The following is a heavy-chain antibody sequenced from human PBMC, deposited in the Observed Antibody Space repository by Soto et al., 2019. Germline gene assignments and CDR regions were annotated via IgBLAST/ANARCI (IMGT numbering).Heavy chain of an antibody. V-gene: IGHV3-23*01. CDR2: ISGSGGST. CDR3: AKVSTMVRGVIRWFDP. D-gene: IGHD3-10*01. J-gene: IGHJ5*02. Sequence: GGSLRLSCAASGVTFSSYAMSWVRQAPGKGLEWVSAISGSGGSTYYADSVKGRFTISRDNSKNTLYLQMNSLRAEDTAVYYCAKVSTMVRGVIRWFDPWGQGTLVTVSS. CDR1: GVTFSSYA.